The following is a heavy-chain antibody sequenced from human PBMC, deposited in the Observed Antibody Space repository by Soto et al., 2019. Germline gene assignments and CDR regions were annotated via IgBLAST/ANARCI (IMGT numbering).Heavy chain of an antibody. CDR3: ASEFPYYVSSDSYLDY. CDR2: TYYRARGYN. V-gene: IGHV6-1*01. D-gene: IGHD3-16*01. J-gene: IGHJ4*02. CDR1: GDSVSGNRAA. Sequence: PSQTLSLTCAISGDSVSGNRAAWNWIRQSPSRGLEWLGRTYYRARGYNDYAVSVKSRITVTPDTSKNQFSLHLNSVTPEDTAVYYCASEFPYYVSSDSYLDYWGQGALVTVSS.